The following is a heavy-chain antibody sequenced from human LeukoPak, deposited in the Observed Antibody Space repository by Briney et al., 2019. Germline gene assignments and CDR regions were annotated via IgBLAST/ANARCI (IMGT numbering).Heavy chain of an antibody. D-gene: IGHD1-26*01. J-gene: IGHJ3*02. CDR2: INWNGGST. Sequence: GGSLRLSCAASGFTFDDYGMSWARQAPGKGLEWVSGINWNGGSTGYADSVKGRFTISRDNAKNSLYLQMNSLRAEDTALYYCARVVTIVGATSAFDIWGQGTMVTVSS. CDR3: ARVVTIVGATSAFDI. V-gene: IGHV3-20*04. CDR1: GFTFDDYG.